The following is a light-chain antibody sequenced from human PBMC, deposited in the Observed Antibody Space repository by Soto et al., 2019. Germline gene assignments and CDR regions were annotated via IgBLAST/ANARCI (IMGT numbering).Light chain of an antibody. CDR1: SSDVGGYNF. Sequence: QSALTQPPSASGSPGQSVTISCTGTSSDVGGYNFVSWYQQHPGKAPKLMIYEFSKRPSGVPDRFSGSKSGNTASLTVSGLQAEDEADYYCSSYAGSNIVVFGGGTKVTVL. V-gene: IGLV2-8*01. CDR2: EFS. J-gene: IGLJ2*01. CDR3: SSYAGSNIVV.